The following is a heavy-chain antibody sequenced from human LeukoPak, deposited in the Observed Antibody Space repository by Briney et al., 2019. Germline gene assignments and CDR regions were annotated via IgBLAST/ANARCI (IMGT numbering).Heavy chain of an antibody. V-gene: IGHV3-33*01. J-gene: IGHJ4*02. Sequence: GGSLRLSCAASGFTFSSYGMHWVRQAPGKGLEWVAVIWYDGSNKYYADSVKGRFAISRDNSKNTLYLQMNSLRAEDTAVYYCARDGSSGWYWVDYWGQGTLVTVSS. CDR1: GFTFSSYG. CDR3: ARDGSSGWYWVDY. CDR2: IWYDGSNK. D-gene: IGHD6-19*01.